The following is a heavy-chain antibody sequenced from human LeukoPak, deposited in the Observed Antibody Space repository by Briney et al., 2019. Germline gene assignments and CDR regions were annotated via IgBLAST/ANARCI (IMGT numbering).Heavy chain of an antibody. J-gene: IGHJ6*03. V-gene: IGHV4-4*09. CDR3: ARAAALPAAIMGDYYYMDV. Sequence: PSETLSLTCTVSGGSISSYYWSWIRQPPGKGLEWIGYIYTSGSTNYNPSLKSRVTISVDTSKNQFSPKLSSVTAADTAVYYCARAAALPAAIMGDYYYMDVWGKGTTVTVSS. CDR2: IYTSGST. CDR1: GGSISSYY. D-gene: IGHD2-2*01.